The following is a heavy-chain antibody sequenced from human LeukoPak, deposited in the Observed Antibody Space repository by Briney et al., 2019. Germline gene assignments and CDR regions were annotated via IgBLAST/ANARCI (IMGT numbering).Heavy chain of an antibody. D-gene: IGHD3-16*02. CDR1: GGSFSGYY. CDR2: INHSGST. J-gene: IGHJ4*02. Sequence: SETLSLTCAVYGGSFSGYYWSWIRQPPGKGLEWIGEINHSGSTNYNPSLKSRVTISVDTSKNQFFLKLSSVTAADTAVYYCARGRYTNYVWGSYRLSYWGQGTLVTVSS. CDR3: ARGRYTNYVWGSYRLSY. V-gene: IGHV4-34*01.